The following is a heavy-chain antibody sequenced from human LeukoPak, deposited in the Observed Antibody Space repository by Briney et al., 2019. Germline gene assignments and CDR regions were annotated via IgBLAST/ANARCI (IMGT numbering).Heavy chain of an antibody. CDR3: AKVRAYTYDSGLDY. CDR1: GFTFSSYA. J-gene: IGHJ4*02. D-gene: IGHD5-18*01. CDR2: ISYDGSNK. V-gene: IGHV3-30-3*01. Sequence: GGSLRLSCAASGFTFSSYAIHWVRQAPGKGLEWVAVISYDGSNKYYADSVKGRFTISRDNSKNTLNLQMNSLRAEDTAVYYCAKVRAYTYDSGLDYWGQGTLVTVSS.